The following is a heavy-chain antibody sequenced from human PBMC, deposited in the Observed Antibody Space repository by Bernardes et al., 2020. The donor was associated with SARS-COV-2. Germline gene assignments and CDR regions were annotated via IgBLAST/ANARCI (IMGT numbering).Heavy chain of an antibody. CDR1: GFTFRSYA. CDR3: AGYGSGSYKWFDP. J-gene: IGHJ5*02. D-gene: IGHD3-10*01. Sequence: GGSLRLSCAASGFTFRSYAMTWVHQAPGKGLEWVSTISGSGGSTYYADSVKGRFTISRDNSKNTLYLQMNSLRAEDTAVFYCAGYGSGSYKWFDPWGQGTLVTVSS. CDR2: ISGSGGST. V-gene: IGHV3-23*01.